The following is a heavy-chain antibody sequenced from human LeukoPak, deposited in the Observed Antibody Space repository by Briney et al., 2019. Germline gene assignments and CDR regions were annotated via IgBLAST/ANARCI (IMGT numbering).Heavy chain of an antibody. V-gene: IGHV3-53*01. CDR1: GFTVSNIY. D-gene: IGHD6-13*01. J-gene: IGHJ6*02. CDR3: VRDRGIASTGGCGMDV. CDR2: IHSGGIT. Sequence: PGGSLRLSCAASGFTVSNIYMSWVRQAPGTGLEWVSIIHSGGITHYADSVKGRFTISRDNSKNTLYLQMNSLRAEDTAVYYCVRDRGIASTGGCGMDVWGQGTTVTVSS.